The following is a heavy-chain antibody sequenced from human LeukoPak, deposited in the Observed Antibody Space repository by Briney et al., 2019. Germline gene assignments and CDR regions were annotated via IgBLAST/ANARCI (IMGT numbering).Heavy chain of an antibody. Sequence: SETLSLTCAVYGGSFSGYYWSWIRQPPGKGLEWIGYIYYSGSTNYNPSLKSRVTISVDTSKNQFSLKLSSVTAADTAVYYCARVYGSGSYFRWFDPWGQGTLVTVSS. CDR1: GGSFSGYY. J-gene: IGHJ5*02. D-gene: IGHD3-10*01. CDR3: ARVYGSGSYFRWFDP. CDR2: IYYSGST. V-gene: IGHV4-59*01.